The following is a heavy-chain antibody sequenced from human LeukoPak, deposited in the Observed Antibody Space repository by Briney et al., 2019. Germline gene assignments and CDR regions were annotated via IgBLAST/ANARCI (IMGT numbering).Heavy chain of an antibody. CDR1: GFSLSTSGVG. D-gene: IGHD1-26*01. CDR3: AHRRSGSYLDAFDI. Sequence: SGPTLVNPTQTLTLPCTFSGFSLSTSGVGVGWTRQPPGKALEWLALLYWDDDKRYSPSLKSRLTITKDTSKNQVVLTMANMDPVDTATYYCAHRRSGSYLDAFDIWGQGTMVTVSS. V-gene: IGHV2-5*02. J-gene: IGHJ3*02. CDR2: LYWDDDK.